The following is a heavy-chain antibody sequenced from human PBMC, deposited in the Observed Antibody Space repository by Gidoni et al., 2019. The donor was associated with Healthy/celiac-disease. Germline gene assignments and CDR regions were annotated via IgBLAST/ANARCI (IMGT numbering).Heavy chain of an antibody. CDR3: ASGLYSYDIGDVGKPNWYFDL. V-gene: IGHV3-21*01. Sequence: EVQLVESGGGLVKPGGSLRLSCADSGFPLSSDSMNWVRQAPGKGLGWVSSISSISRYIYYADSVKGRFTISRDNAKNSLYLQMNSLRAEDTAVYYCASGLYSYDIGDVGKPNWYFDLWGRGTLVTVSS. J-gene: IGHJ2*01. CDR1: GFPLSSDS. D-gene: IGHD5-18*01. CDR2: ISSISRYI.